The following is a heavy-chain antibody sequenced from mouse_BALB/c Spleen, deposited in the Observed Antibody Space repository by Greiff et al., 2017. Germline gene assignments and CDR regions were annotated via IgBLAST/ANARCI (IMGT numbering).Heavy chain of an antibody. J-gene: IGHJ1*01. Sequence: EVKVVESGPSLVKPSQTLSLTCSVTGDSITSGYWNWIRKFPGNKLEYMGYISYSGSTYYNPSLKSRISITRDTSKNQYYLQLNSVTTEDTATYYCARWGYYGSYWYFDVWGAGTTVTVSS. D-gene: IGHD1-1*01. CDR1: GDSITSGY. V-gene: IGHV3-8*02. CDR2: ISYSGST. CDR3: ARWGYYGSYWYFDV.